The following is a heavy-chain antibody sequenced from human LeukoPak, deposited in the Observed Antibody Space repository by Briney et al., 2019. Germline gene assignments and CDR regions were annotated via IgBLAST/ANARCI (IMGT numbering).Heavy chain of an antibody. V-gene: IGHV3-33*08. CDR2: IWHDGNKK. D-gene: IGHD1-26*01. Sequence: GGSLRLFCAASGFTFSSYAMTWVRQAPGKGQEWVSVIWHDGNKKSYTDSVKGRFTISRDDSKNTLYLQMNNLRAEDTAVYYCARSGAYHEFDYWGQGALVTVSS. J-gene: IGHJ4*02. CDR1: GFTFSSYA. CDR3: ARSGAYHEFDY.